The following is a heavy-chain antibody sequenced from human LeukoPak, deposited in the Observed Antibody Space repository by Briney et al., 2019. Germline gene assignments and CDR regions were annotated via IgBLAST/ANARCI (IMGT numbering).Heavy chain of an antibody. J-gene: IGHJ4*02. D-gene: IGHD3-22*01. V-gene: IGHV4-59*01. CDR2: IYYSGST. CDR1: GGSISSYY. CDR3: ALMGDYYDSSGGFDY. Sequence: TSETLSLTCTVSGGSISSYYWSWIRQPPGKGLEWIGYIYYSGSTNYNPSLKSRVTISVDTSKNQFSLKLSSVTAADTAVYYCALMGDYYDSSGGFDYWSQGTLVTVSS.